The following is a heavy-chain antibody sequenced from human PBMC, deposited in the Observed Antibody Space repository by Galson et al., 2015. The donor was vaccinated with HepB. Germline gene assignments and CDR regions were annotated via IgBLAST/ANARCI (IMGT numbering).Heavy chain of an antibody. CDR2: YSGNT. CDR3: ARLGRPKAVDI. V-gene: IGHV4-59*08. CDR1: GGSISSYY. Sequence: ETLSLTCTVSGGSISSYYWSWIRQPPEKGLEWIGYYSGNTNYNPSLKSRVTISVDTSKNQFSLKLDSVTAADTAVYYCARLGRPKAVDIWGQGTMVTVSS. J-gene: IGHJ3*02.